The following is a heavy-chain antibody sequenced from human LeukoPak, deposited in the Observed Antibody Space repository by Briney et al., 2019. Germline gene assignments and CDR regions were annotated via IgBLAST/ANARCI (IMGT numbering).Heavy chain of an antibody. J-gene: IGHJ4*02. D-gene: IGHD3-22*01. Sequence: PGGSLRLSCGASGFTFSSYAMHWVRQAPGKGLEYVSAISSNGGSTYYANSVKGRFTISRDNSKNTLYLQMGSLRAEDMAVYYCARYYYDSSGYYYDYWGQGTLVTVSS. V-gene: IGHV3-64*01. CDR3: ARYYYDSSGYYYDY. CDR2: ISSNGGST. CDR1: GFTFSSYA.